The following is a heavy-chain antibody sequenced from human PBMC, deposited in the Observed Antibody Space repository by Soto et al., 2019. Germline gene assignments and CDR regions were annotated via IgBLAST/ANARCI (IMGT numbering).Heavy chain of an antibody. V-gene: IGHV1-69*13. J-gene: IGHJ4*02. CDR1: GGTFSNHA. D-gene: IGHD3-22*01. Sequence: SVKVSCKASGGTFSNHAISWVRQAPGQGPEWMGGIIPLSGTTNYVQKFQGRVTITADESMTTAYMELSSLRYEDTAVYYCARGPDRSGFYLFDYWGQGTLVTVS. CDR2: IIPLSGTT. CDR3: ARGPDRSGFYLFDY.